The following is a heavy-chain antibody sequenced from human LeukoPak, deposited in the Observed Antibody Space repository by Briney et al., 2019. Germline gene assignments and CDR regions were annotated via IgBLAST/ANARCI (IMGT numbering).Heavy chain of an antibody. V-gene: IGHV3-53*01. Sequence: PGGSLRLSCAASGVTVNANYMSWVRQAPGTGLEWVSVIYSGGDTFYSDSVKGRFTISRDISKNTLYLQMNSLRGEDTALYYCAKLPSLTIFFDFYFDYWGQGTLVTVSS. CDR3: AKLPSLTIFFDFYFDY. D-gene: IGHD3-3*01. CDR2: IYSGGDT. CDR1: GVTVNANY. J-gene: IGHJ4*02.